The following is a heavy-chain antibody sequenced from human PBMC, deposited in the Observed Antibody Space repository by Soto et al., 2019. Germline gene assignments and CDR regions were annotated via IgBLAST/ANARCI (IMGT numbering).Heavy chain of an antibody. CDR2: IIPIFGTA. J-gene: IGHJ5*02. V-gene: IGHV1-69*13. CDR3: ARAPYYYDSSGYSLNWFDP. CDR1: GGTFSSYA. Sequence: SVKVSCKASGGTFSSYAIGWVRQAPGQGLEWMGGIIPIFGTANYAQKFQGRVTITADESTSTAYMELSSLRSEDTAVYYCARAPYYYDSSGYSLNWFDPWGQGTLVTVSS. D-gene: IGHD3-22*01.